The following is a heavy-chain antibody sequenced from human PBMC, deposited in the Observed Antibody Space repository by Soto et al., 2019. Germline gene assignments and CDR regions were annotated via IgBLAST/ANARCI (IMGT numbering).Heavy chain of an antibody. CDR1: GFTVSSNY. D-gene: IGHD3-9*01. J-gene: IGHJ4*02. CDR2: IYSGGST. Sequence: PGGSLRLSCAASGFTVSSNYMSWVRQAPGKGLEWVSVIYSGGSTYYADSVKGRFTISRDNSKNTLYLQMNSLRAEDTAVYYCARGRAYDILTGYYSPEPFDYWGQGTLVTVSS. V-gene: IGHV3-53*01. CDR3: ARGRAYDILTGYYSPEPFDY.